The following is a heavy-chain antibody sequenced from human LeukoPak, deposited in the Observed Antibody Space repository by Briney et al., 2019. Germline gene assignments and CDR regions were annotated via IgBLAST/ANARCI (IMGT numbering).Heavy chain of an antibody. CDR1: GGTFSSYA. Sequence: ASVKVSCKASGGTFSSYAISWVRQAPGQGLEWMGGIIPIFGTANYAQKFQGRVTITADESTSTAYMELSSLRSEDTAVYYCARRGSSSWYTVNWFDPWGQGTLVTVSS. CDR2: IIPIFGTA. CDR3: ARRGSSSWYTVNWFDP. J-gene: IGHJ5*02. D-gene: IGHD6-13*01. V-gene: IGHV1-69*13.